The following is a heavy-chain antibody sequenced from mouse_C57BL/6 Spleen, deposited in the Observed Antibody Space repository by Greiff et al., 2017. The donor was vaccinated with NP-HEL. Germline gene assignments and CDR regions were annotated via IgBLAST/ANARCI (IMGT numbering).Heavy chain of an antibody. J-gene: IGHJ4*01. CDR2: IYPGGGYT. V-gene: IGHV1-63*01. CDR1: GYTFTNYW. D-gene: IGHD2-4*01. Sequence: VQLQQSGAELVRPGTSVKMSCKASGYTFTNYWIGWAKQRPGHGLEWIGDIYPGGGYTNYNEKFKGKATLTADKSSSTAYMQFSSLTSEDSAIYYCALYDYDGGYAMDYWGQGTSVTVSS. CDR3: ALYDYDGGYAMDY.